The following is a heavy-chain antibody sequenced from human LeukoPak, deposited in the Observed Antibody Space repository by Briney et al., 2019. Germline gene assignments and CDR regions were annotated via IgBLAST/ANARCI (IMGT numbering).Heavy chain of an antibody. CDR1: GGTFSSYA. Sequence: GSSVKVSCKASGGTFSSYAISWVRQAPGQGLEWMGRIIPILGIANYAQKFQGRVTITADKSTSTAYMELSSLRSEDTAVYYCARDRVGANNWFDPWGQGTLVTVFS. D-gene: IGHD1-26*01. V-gene: IGHV1-69*04. J-gene: IGHJ5*02. CDR3: ARDRVGANNWFDP. CDR2: IIPILGIA.